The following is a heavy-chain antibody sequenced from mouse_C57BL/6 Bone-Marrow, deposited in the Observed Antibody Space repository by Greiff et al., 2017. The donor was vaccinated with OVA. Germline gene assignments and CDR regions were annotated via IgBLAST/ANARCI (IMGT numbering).Heavy chain of an antibody. Sequence: DVQLVESGGGLVQPGESLKLSCESNEYEFPSHDMSWVRKTPEKRLELVAAINSDGGSTYYPDTMERRFIISRDNTKKTLYLQMSSLRSEDTALYYCASYYDYDDGGYYAMDYWGQGTSVTVSS. CDR3: ASYYDYDDGGYYAMDY. V-gene: IGHV5-2*01. D-gene: IGHD2-4*01. CDR2: INSDGGST. J-gene: IGHJ4*01. CDR1: EYEFPSHD.